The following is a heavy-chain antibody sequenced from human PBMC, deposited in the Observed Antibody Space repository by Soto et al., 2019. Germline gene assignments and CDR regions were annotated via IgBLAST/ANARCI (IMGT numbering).Heavy chain of an antibody. CDR2: ITTSSAYI. Sequence: EVQLVESGGGLVKPGGSLRLSCAASGFTFNTYDMNWVRQAPGKWLEWVSSITTSSAYIYYADSLKGRITIYRDNAKNSLFLQMNSLRAEDKAVYYCVRSGTARLLRHSWFETWGQGTLVTVSS. CDR3: VRSGTARLLRHSWFET. CDR1: GFTFNTYD. D-gene: IGHD2-21*01. V-gene: IGHV3-21*01. J-gene: IGHJ5*02.